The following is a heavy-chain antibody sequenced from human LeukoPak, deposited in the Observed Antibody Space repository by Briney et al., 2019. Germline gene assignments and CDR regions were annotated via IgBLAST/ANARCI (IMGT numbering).Heavy chain of an antibody. J-gene: IGHJ4*02. D-gene: IGHD3-10*01. CDR2: ICDNGHT. V-gene: IGHV4-59*01. Sequence: SETLSLTCTFSGGSFSPAHWSWIRQPPGKGLEWIGVICDNGHTDYNPSLKSRVTISVDTSKRQFSLKLSSLAAADTAVYYCATGRDPYRTGHWGQGTLVTVSS. CDR1: GGSFSPAH. CDR3: ATGRDPYRTGH.